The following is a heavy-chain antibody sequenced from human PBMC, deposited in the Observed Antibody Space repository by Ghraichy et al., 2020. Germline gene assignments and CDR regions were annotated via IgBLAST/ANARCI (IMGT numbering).Heavy chain of an antibody. Sequence: ASVKVSCKASGYTFTGYYIHWVRQAPGQGLEWMGWLNPNNSDTNCAQKFLGRVTMTRDTSISTAYMELTSLKSDDTAVYYCASGLYHPWGQGTLVTVSS. CDR1: GYTFTGYY. D-gene: IGHD2-2*01. V-gene: IGHV1-2*02. J-gene: IGHJ4*02. CDR3: ASGLYHP. CDR2: LNPNNSDT.